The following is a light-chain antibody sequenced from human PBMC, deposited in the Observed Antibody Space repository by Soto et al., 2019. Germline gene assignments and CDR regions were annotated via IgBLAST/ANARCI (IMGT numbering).Light chain of an antibody. CDR2: DAS. CDR1: QDISNY. J-gene: IGKJ1*01. CDR3: QQYDNLPT. V-gene: IGKV1-33*01. Sequence: DIQMTQSPSSLSASVGDRVTITCKASQDISNYLNWYQQKPGKAPKLLIYDASNLETGVPSRFSGSGSGTDFTFTISSLQPEDIATYYCQQYDNLPTFGQGTKV.